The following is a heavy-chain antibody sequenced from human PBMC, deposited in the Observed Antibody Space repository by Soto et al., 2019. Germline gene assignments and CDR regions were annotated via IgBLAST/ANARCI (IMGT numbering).Heavy chain of an antibody. CDR2: ISAYNGNT. D-gene: IGHD2-2*01. CDR1: GYTFTSYG. Sequence: VSVKVACKASGYTFTSYGISWVRQAPGQGLEWMGWISAYNGNTNYAQKLQGRVTMTTDTSTSTAYMELRSLRSDDTAVYYCARERVVVVPAAIDLGWFDPWGQGTLVTVSS. J-gene: IGHJ5*02. CDR3: ARERVVVVPAAIDLGWFDP. V-gene: IGHV1-18*01.